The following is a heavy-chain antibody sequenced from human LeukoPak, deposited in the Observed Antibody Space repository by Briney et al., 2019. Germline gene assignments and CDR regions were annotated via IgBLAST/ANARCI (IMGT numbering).Heavy chain of an antibody. V-gene: IGHV3-21*04. CDR1: GFTFSSYS. Sequence: KPGGSLRLSCAASGFTFSSYSMNWVRQAPGKGLEWVSSISSGSSYIYYADSVKGRFTISRDNSKNTLYLQMNSLRAEDTAVYYCAREAVTRNYFDYWGQGTLVTVSS. CDR2: ISSGSSYI. CDR3: AREAVTRNYFDY. J-gene: IGHJ4*02. D-gene: IGHD4-17*01.